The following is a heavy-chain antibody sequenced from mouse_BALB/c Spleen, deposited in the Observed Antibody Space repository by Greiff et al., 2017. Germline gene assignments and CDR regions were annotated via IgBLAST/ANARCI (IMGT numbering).Heavy chain of an antibody. CDR2: ISSGGGST. D-gene: IGHD2-1*01. CDR3: ARQDYGNYVYYAMDY. Sequence: EVKLVESGGGLVKPGGSLKLSCAASGFAFSSYDMSWVRQTPEKRLEWVAYISSGGGSTYYPDTVKGRFTISRDNAKNTLYLQMSSLKSEDTAMYYCARQDYGNYVYYAMDYWGQGTSVTVSS. CDR1: GFAFSSYD. J-gene: IGHJ4*01. V-gene: IGHV5-12-1*01.